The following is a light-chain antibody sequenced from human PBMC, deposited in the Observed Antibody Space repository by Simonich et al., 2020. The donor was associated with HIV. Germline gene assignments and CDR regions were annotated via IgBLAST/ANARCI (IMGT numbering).Light chain of an antibody. Sequence: SSELTQPPLVSVSPGQTARITCSGDALPKQYAYWYQQKPGQAPVLVIYKDSERPSGIPERFSGSSSGTTVTLTISGVQAEDEADYYCQSADSSGTYYVFGTGTKVTVL. CDR2: KDS. CDR1: ALPKQY. V-gene: IGLV3-25*03. J-gene: IGLJ1*01. CDR3: QSADSSGTYYV.